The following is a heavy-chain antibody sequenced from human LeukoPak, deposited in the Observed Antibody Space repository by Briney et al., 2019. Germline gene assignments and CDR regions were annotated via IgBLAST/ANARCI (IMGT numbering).Heavy chain of an antibody. V-gene: IGHV4-59*01. CDR2: IYYSGST. D-gene: IGHD3-16*01. CDR1: GGSISNYY. CDR3: ARAWGSASYYTGAMDV. J-gene: IGHJ6*02. Sequence: SETLSLTCTVSGGSISNYYWSWIRQPPGKGLEWIGYIYYSGSTNYNPSLKSRVTISIDTSRNQFSLKLSSVTAADTAVFYCARAWGSASYYTGAMDVWGQGTTVTVSS.